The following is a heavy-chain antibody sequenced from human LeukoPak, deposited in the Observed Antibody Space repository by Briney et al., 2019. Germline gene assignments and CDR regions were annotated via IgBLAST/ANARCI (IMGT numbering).Heavy chain of an antibody. CDR2: IKEDGSEK. CDR3: ARRLCGIGTCYKFVY. J-gene: IGHJ4*02. V-gene: IGHV3-7*01. CDR1: GFTFKSYW. Sequence: GGSLRLSCAASGFTFKSYWMSWVRQAPGKGLEWVASIKEDGSEKYYVDSVKGRFTISRDNAENSLYLQMNSLRAEDTAVYFCARRLCGIGTCYKFVYWGQGTLVTVSS. D-gene: IGHD2-15*01.